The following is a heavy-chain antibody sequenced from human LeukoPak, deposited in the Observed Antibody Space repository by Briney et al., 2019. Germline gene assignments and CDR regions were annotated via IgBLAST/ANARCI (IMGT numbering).Heavy chain of an antibody. CDR2: INPNSGGT. D-gene: IGHD3-10*01. Sequence: GASVKVSCKASGYTFTGYYMHWVRQAPGQGLEWMGWINPNSGGTNYAQKFQGRVTTARDTSISTAYMELSRLRSDDTAVYYCARGITMVRGASPGYWGQGTLVTVSS. CDR1: GYTFTGYY. CDR3: ARGITMVRGASPGY. V-gene: IGHV1-2*02. J-gene: IGHJ4*02.